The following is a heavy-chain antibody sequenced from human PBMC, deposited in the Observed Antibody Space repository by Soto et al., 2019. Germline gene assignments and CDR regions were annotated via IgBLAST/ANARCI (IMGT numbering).Heavy chain of an antibody. CDR3: AKNPENYYYGMDV. V-gene: IGHV1-69*12. J-gene: IGHJ6*02. CDR1: GGTFSSYA. Sequence: QVQLVQSGAEVKKPGASVKVSCKASGGTFSSYAISWVRQAPGQGLEWMGGIIPIFGTADYAQKFQGRVTSTADESTSTAYMELSSLRSEDTAEYYCAKNPENYYYGMDVWGQGTTVTVSS. CDR2: IIPIFGTA.